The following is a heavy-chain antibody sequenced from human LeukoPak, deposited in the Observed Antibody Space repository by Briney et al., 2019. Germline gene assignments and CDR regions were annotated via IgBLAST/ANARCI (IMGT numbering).Heavy chain of an antibody. J-gene: IGHJ3*02. Sequence: SETLSLTCTVSGGSISSYYWSWIRQPPGKGLEWIGYIYYSGSTNYNPSLKSRVTISVDTSKSQFSLKLSSVTAADTAVYYCARHDSYGPRDAFDIWGQGTMVTVSS. D-gene: IGHD5-18*01. CDR2: IYYSGST. CDR3: ARHDSYGPRDAFDI. V-gene: IGHV4-59*08. CDR1: GGSISSYY.